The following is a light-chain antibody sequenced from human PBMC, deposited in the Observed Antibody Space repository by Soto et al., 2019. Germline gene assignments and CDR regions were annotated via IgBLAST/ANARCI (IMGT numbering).Light chain of an antibody. CDR3: LLYLGGGIWV. Sequence: QAVVTQEPSFSVSPGGTVTLTCGLSSGPVFTSSYPNWYQQTPGQAPRTLILNTNTRSSGVPDRFSGSILGDKAALTITGAQEEDDSYYYCLLYLGGGIWVFGGGTKLTVL. CDR2: NTN. V-gene: IGLV8-61*01. J-gene: IGLJ3*02. CDR1: SGPVFTSSY.